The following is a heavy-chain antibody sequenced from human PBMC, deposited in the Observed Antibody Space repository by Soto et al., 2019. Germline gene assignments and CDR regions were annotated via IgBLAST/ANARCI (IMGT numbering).Heavy chain of an antibody. Sequence: QLQLQESGSRLVKPSQTLSLTCTVSNASFSSPSYSRSWLRHPPGKGLEWIGYIYPSGTTYFNPSLKSRVAMSIDKSRNQFSLNLNSVTAADTAVYYCARSRGYGGDSFDYWGQGALVAVSS. CDR1: NASFSSPSYS. D-gene: IGHD6-25*01. CDR2: IYPSGTT. J-gene: IGHJ4*02. CDR3: ARSRGYGGDSFDY. V-gene: IGHV4-30-2*01.